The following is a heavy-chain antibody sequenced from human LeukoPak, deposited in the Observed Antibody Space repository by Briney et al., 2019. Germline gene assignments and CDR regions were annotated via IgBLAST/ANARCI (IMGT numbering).Heavy chain of an antibody. V-gene: IGHV4-4*07. CDR1: GGSISSYY. J-gene: IGHJ6*03. Sequence: SETLSLTCTVSGGSISSYYWSWIRQPAGKGLEWIGRIYTSGSTNYNPSLKSRVTMSVDTSKNQFSLKLSSVTAADTAVYYCARSVEGYCSGGSCYSYYYYMDVWGKGTTVTVSS. CDR3: ARSVEGYCSGGSCYSYYYYMDV. D-gene: IGHD2-15*01. CDR2: IYTSGST.